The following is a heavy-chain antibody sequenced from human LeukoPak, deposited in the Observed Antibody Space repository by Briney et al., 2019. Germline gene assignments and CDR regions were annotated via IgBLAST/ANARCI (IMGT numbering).Heavy chain of an antibody. CDR3: ARVGMTLGFDY. J-gene: IGHJ4*02. CDR1: GGSISSGSYS. Sequence: SETLSLTCTVSGGSISSGSYSWNWIRQPAGKGLEWIGRMYSSGTTNYNPSLKSRVTISVDTSKNPFSLKLSSVTASDTAVYYCARVGMTLGFDYWGQGTLVTVSS. D-gene: IGHD3-10*01. CDR2: MYSSGTT. V-gene: IGHV4-61*02.